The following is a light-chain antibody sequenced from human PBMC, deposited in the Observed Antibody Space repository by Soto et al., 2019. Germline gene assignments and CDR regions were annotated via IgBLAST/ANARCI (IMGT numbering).Light chain of an antibody. V-gene: IGKV1-9*01. CDR2: DAA. CDR3: QQLNTFPFT. J-gene: IGKJ3*01. CDR1: QAISSS. Sequence: DIELTQAPSFMSPFVGVSVTLTSRASQAISSSLAWYQQKPGRAPKLLIYDAATLQNGVPSRFSGSGSGTEFTLTITSLQPEDFSTYYCQQLNTFPFTFGPGTKVDVK.